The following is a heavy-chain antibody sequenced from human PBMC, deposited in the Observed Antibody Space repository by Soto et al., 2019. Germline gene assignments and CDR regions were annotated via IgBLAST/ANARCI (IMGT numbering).Heavy chain of an antibody. CDR3: AREGPMLRGVIKEDY. J-gene: IGHJ4*02. CDR2: ISTSGGST. Sequence: QVQLLESGGGLVKPGGSLRLSCAASGFTFSDYLMSWIRQAPGKGLEWVSYISTSGGSTYYADSVKGRFIISRDNAQNSLYLQMNSLRAEDTAVYYCAREGPMLRGVIKEDYWSQGTLVTVSS. D-gene: IGHD3-10*01. CDR1: GFTFSDYL. V-gene: IGHV3-11*01.